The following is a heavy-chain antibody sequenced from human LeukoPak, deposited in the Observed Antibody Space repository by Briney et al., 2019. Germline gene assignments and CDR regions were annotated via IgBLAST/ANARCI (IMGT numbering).Heavy chain of an antibody. V-gene: IGHV1-2*02. D-gene: IGHD5-12*01. CDR1: GYTFTAYY. CDR2: VNPNSGDT. Sequence: ASVKVSCKASGYTFTAYYMHWVRQAPGQGLEWLGWVNPNSGDTYYAQKFQGRVTMTWDTSISTAYMQLTSLRSDDTAVYYCAREDIVATTRGDFDYWGQGTLVTVSS. CDR3: AREDIVATTRGDFDY. J-gene: IGHJ4*02.